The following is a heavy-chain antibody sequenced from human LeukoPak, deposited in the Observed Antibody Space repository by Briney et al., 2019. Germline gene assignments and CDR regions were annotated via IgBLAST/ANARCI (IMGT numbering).Heavy chain of an antibody. CDR1: GGSFNAYA. J-gene: IGHJ6*03. Sequence: SVKVSCKASGGSFNAYAISWVPQAPGQGLEWMGGIIPIFGKSNYAQKLQGRVTISTDESTSTAYMEVSSLRSEDTAVYYCAMLNYYDSSGYALYYYYMDVWGKGTTVTVSS. D-gene: IGHD3-22*01. V-gene: IGHV1-69*05. CDR2: IIPIFGKS. CDR3: AMLNYYDSSGYALYYYYMDV.